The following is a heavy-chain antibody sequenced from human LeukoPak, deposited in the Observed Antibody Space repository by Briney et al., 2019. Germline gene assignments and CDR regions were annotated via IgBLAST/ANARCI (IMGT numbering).Heavy chain of an antibody. J-gene: IGHJ4*02. D-gene: IGHD6-19*01. V-gene: IGHV4-34*01. Sequence: SETLSLTCAVYGGSFSGYYWSWIRQPPGKGLEWIGEINHIGRTNYNPSLKSRVTISVDTSKNQFSLKLSSVTAADTAVYYCARHGGIAVAYYYFDHWGQGTLVTVSS. CDR2: INHIGRT. CDR1: GGSFSGYY. CDR3: ARHGGIAVAYYYFDH.